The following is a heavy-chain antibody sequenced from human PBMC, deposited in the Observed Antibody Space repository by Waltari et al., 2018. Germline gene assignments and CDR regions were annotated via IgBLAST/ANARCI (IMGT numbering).Heavy chain of an antibody. CDR1: GYSFTSYW. D-gene: IGHD2-2*01. CDR3: ARMWGDCSSTSCYFYYYMDV. V-gene: IGHV5-51*01. CDR2: IYPGDSDT. Sequence: EVQLVQSGAEVKKPGESLKISCKGSGYSFTSYWIGWVRQMPGKGLEWLGNIYPGDSDTRYSPSFQGQVTISADKSISTAYLQWSSLKASDTAMYYCARMWGDCSSTSCYFYYYMDVWGKGTTVTVSS. J-gene: IGHJ6*03.